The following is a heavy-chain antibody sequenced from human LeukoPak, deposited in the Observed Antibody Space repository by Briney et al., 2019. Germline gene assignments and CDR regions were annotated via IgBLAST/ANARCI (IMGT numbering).Heavy chain of an antibody. Sequence: SETLSLTCTVSGGSISSYYWSWIRLPPGKGLEWIGYLSKSGNTNYSPSLKSRVTIFGDTSKNQFFLKLSSVTAADTAVYYCARIPLVWSSPKGAFDIWGQGTMVTVSS. J-gene: IGHJ3*02. CDR1: GGSISSYY. CDR3: ARIPLVWSSPKGAFDI. CDR2: LSKSGNT. D-gene: IGHD3-10*01. V-gene: IGHV4-59*01.